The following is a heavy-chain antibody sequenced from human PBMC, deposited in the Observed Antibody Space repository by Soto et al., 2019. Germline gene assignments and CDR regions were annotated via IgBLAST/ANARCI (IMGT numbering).Heavy chain of an antibody. Sequence: SVKVSCKASGGTFSSYAISWVRQAPGQGLEWMGGIIPIFGTANYAQKFQGRVTITADESTSTAYMELSSLRSGDTAVYYCAAPAQVPRVWFDPWGQGTLVTVSS. CDR1: GGTFSSYA. CDR3: AAPAQVPRVWFDP. J-gene: IGHJ5*02. V-gene: IGHV1-69*13. CDR2: IIPIFGTA. D-gene: IGHD3-10*01.